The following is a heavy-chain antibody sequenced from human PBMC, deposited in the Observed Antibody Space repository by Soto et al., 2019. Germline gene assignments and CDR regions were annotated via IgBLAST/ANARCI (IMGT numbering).Heavy chain of an antibody. Sequence: PGGSLRLSCAASGFTFSDYYMSWIRQAPGKGLEWVSYIGSSGSTIYYADSVKGRFTISRDNAKNSLYLQMNSLRAEDTAVYYCERERGFRDNWNTDAFDIWGQGTMVTVSS. CDR3: ERERGFRDNWNTDAFDI. CDR2: IGSSGSTI. V-gene: IGHV3-11*01. D-gene: IGHD1-1*01. J-gene: IGHJ3*02. CDR1: GFTFSDYY.